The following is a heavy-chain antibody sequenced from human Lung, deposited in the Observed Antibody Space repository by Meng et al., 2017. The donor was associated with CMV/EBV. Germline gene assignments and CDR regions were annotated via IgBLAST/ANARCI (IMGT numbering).Heavy chain of an antibody. Sequence: GESXKISCVASGFTLNRYTMHWVRQAPGKGLEWVALISYDGSTEYYGDSVRGRFSISRDNAKNSLYLQMNSLRVEDTAVYYCSSGWRLEHWGQGTLVTVSS. CDR1: GFTLNRYT. CDR3: SSGWRLEH. J-gene: IGHJ4*02. D-gene: IGHD6-19*01. CDR2: ISYDGSTE. V-gene: IGHV3-30*04.